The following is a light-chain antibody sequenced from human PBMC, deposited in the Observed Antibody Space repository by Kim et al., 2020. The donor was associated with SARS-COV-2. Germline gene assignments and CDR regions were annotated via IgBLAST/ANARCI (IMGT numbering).Light chain of an antibody. V-gene: IGKV1-NL1*01. Sequence: DIQMTQSPSSLSASVGDAVTITCRASQDIGNSLAWYQQKPGKAPRLLLYAASTLHSGVPSRFSGSGSGSDYTLTINSLQPEDFATYYCHQYSGTLGTFGQGTKVDIK. J-gene: IGKJ1*01. CDR2: AAS. CDR1: QDIGNS. CDR3: HQYSGTLGT.